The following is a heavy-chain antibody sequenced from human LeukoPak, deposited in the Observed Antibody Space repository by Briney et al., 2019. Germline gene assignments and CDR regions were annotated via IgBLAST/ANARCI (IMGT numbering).Heavy chain of an antibody. J-gene: IGHJ4*02. Sequence: GESLQISCWGSGYIFTSYWSGWGRQMPGEGLEWMGIIYPGDSDTRYSPSFQGQVTISADKSISTAYLQWSSLKASDTAMYYCARRSSSGVDYWGQGTLVTVSS. V-gene: IGHV5-51*01. D-gene: IGHD3-22*01. CDR1: GYIFTSYW. CDR3: ARRSSSGVDY. CDR2: IYPGDSDT.